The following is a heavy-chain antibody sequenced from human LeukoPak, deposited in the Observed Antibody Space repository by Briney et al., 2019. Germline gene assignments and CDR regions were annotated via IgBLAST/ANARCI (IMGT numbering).Heavy chain of an antibody. D-gene: IGHD6-19*01. CDR1: GFTFTSYS. J-gene: IGHJ4*02. V-gene: IGHV3-21*01. CDR2: INVGSTYI. CDR3: ASVRVAGTGY. Sequence: GGSLRLSCAASGFTFTSYSMNCVREAPGTGLEWVSSINVGSTYIYYADSAKGRFTLSRDNANNTLYLQMNRPRAADTAVYYCASVRVAGTGYWGQGTLVTVSS.